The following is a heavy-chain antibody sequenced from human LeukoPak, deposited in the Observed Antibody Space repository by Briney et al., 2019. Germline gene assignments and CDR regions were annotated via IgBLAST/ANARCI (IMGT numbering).Heavy chain of an antibody. Sequence: SVKVSCKASEDKFSSYGFSWVRQAPEQGLEWMGGIIPIFGTPNYAQKFQGRVTITADKSTSTAYMEPSSLRSEDTAVYYCARVDSGYSYGYLLYYFDYWGQGTLVTVSS. V-gene: IGHV1-69*06. J-gene: IGHJ4*02. D-gene: IGHD5-18*01. CDR3: ARVDSGYSYGYLLYYFDY. CDR2: IIPIFGTP. CDR1: EDKFSSYG.